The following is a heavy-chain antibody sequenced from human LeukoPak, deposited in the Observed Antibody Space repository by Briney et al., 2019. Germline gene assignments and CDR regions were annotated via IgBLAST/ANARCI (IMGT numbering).Heavy chain of an antibody. Sequence: SETLSLTCAVYGGSFSGYYWSWIRQPPGKGLEWIGYVDHSGNTKYNPSLWGRVTMFVDTSNNQFSLRLTSLTAADTAVYYCARVPWKFEPFDIWGQGTKVTASS. J-gene: IGHJ3*02. CDR3: ARVPWKFEPFDI. D-gene: IGHD1-1*01. CDR2: VDHSGNT. CDR1: GGSFSGYY. V-gene: IGHV4-34*01.